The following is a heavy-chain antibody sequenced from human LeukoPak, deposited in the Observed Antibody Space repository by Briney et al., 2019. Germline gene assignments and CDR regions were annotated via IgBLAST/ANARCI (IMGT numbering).Heavy chain of an antibody. CDR1: VGSISSSSAY. CDR2: IYSSKNT. CDR3: VSPRGFSYGYFDY. Sequence: SETLSLTCTVSVGSISSSSAYCGWIRQPPGKGLEWIGSIYSSKNTYYNPSLKSRVTISADTSKNQFSLTLGSVSATDTAVYYCVSPRGFSYGYFDYWGEGTLVTVS. V-gene: IGHV4-39*01. J-gene: IGHJ4*02. D-gene: IGHD5-18*01.